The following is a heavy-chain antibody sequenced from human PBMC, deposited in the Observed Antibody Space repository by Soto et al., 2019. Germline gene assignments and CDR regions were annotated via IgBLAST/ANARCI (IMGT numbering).Heavy chain of an antibody. CDR3: AEAFNWNEGMDG. J-gene: IGHJ6*02. Sequence: QMQLVQSGPEVKKPGTSVKVSCKASGFTFTSSAVQWVRQARGQRLEWIGWIVVGSGNTNYAQKFQERVTITRDMSTSTAYMELSSLRSEDAAVYCWAEAFNWNEGMDGWGQGTTVTVSS. CDR2: IVVGSGNT. V-gene: IGHV1-58*01. D-gene: IGHD1-20*01. CDR1: GFTFTSSA.